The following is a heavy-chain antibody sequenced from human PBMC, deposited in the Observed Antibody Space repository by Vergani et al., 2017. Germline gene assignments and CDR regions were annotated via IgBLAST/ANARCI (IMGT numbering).Heavy chain of an antibody. CDR1: GFTVSSNY. CDR3: AREGVMTTVTSSYWYFDL. D-gene: IGHD4-11*01. V-gene: IGHV3-66*02. CDR2: IYSGGST. J-gene: IGHJ2*01. Sequence: EVQLVESGGGLVQPGGSLRLSCAASGFTVSSNYMSWVRQAPGKGLEWVSVIYSGGSTYYADSVKGRFTISRDNSKNTPYLQMNSLRAEDTAVYYCAREGVMTTVTSSYWYFDLWGRGTLVTVSS.